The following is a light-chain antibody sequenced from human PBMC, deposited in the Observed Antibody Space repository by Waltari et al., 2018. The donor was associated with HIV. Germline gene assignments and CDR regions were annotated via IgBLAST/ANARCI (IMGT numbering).Light chain of an antibody. CDR2: SNN. J-gene: IGLJ1*01. CDR3: AAWDDSLNGYV. V-gene: IGLV1-44*01. Sequence: QSVLPQPPSASGTPGQRVPISCSGRSSNIGSNPVNWYQQLPGTAPKLLIYSNNQRPSGVPDRFSGSKSGTSASLAISGLQSEDEADYYCAAWDDSLNGYVFGTGTKVTVL. CDR1: SSNIGSNP.